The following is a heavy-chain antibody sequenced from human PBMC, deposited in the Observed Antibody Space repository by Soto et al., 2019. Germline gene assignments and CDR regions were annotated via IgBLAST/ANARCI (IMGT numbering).Heavy chain of an antibody. Sequence: SLRLSCAASGFIFSDYYMSWIRQAPGKGLEWVSYISGSSTYTNYADSVKGRFTISRDNAKNSLYLQMNSLRAEDTAVYYCARNGSYYDYYVMDVWGQGTTVTVSS. J-gene: IGHJ6*02. CDR3: ARNGSYYDYYVMDV. V-gene: IGHV3-11*03. CDR1: GFIFSDYY. D-gene: IGHD1-1*01. CDR2: ISGSSTYT.